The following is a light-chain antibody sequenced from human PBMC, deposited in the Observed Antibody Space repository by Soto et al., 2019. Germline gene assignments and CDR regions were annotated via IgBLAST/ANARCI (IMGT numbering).Light chain of an antibody. CDR2: WAS. Sequence: DIVMTQSPDSLAVSLGERATINCKSSQSVLYSPNNKNYLAWFQQTPGQPPRLLIYWASTRESGVPDRFSGSGSGTDFTLTISSLQAEDVAVYYCQQYHSPPWTFGQGTKVEIK. V-gene: IGKV4-1*01. J-gene: IGKJ1*01. CDR3: QQYHSPPWT. CDR1: QSVLYSPNNKNY.